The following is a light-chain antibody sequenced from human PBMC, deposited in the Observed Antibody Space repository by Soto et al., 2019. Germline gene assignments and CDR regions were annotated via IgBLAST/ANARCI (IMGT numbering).Light chain of an antibody. J-gene: IGKJ1*01. V-gene: IGKV3-15*01. Sequence: EMVMTQPPATLSVSPGQRSALSWRAPRSVSSKLAWYQQRPGQAPRLLIYGASTRATGTPARFSGSGSGTEFTLTISSLQSEDFAVYYCQQYNNWPWTFGQGTKVDIK. CDR2: GAS. CDR1: RSVSSK. CDR3: QQYNNWPWT.